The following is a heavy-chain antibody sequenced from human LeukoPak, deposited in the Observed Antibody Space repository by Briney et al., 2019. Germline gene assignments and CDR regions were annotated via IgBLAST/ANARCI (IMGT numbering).Heavy chain of an antibody. D-gene: IGHD2-21*01. CDR2: ISSNGGST. CDR1: GFTFSSYA. Sequence: GGSLRLSCAASGFTFSSYAMHWVRQAPGKGLEYVSAISSNGGSTYHANSVKDRFTISRDNSKNTLYLQMGSLRAEDMAVYYCARGRLVIAIPDAFDIWGQGTMVTVSS. CDR3: ARGRLVIAIPDAFDI. J-gene: IGHJ3*02. V-gene: IGHV3-64*01.